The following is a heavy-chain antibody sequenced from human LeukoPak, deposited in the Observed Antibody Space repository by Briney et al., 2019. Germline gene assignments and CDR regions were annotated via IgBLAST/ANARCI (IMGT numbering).Heavy chain of an antibody. CDR2: IYYSGST. CDR3: ARDLYYDSSGWFDY. D-gene: IGHD3-22*01. V-gene: IGHV4-39*07. CDR1: GGSISSSSYY. Sequence: SETLSLTCTVSGGSISSSSYYWGWIRQPPGKGLEWIGSIYYSGSTYYNPSLKSRVTISVDTSKNQFSLKLSSVTAADTAVYYCARDLYYDSSGWFDYWGQGTLVTVSS. J-gene: IGHJ4*02.